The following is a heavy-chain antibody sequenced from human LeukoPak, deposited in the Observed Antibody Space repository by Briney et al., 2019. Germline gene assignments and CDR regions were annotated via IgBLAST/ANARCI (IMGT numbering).Heavy chain of an antibody. V-gene: IGHV3-7*01. CDR3: ATYSILNAREFRY. CDR2: VQHNGGET. CDR1: GFTFSSYW. Sequence: GGSLRLSCAASGFTFSSYWMSWVRQAPGKGLEWVANVQHNGGETYYVDSVKGRFTISRDNAKNSVYLQMNSLGADDTAVYYCATYSILNAREFRYWGQGTLVTVTS. D-gene: IGHD4-11*01. J-gene: IGHJ1*01.